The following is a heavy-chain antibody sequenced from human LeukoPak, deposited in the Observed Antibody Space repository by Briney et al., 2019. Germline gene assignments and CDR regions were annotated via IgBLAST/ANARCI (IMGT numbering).Heavy chain of an antibody. CDR3: ARGPTGYYSSYYYYGMDV. CDR2: FSSSSSTI. D-gene: IGHD3-9*01. CDR1: GFPLGSYS. V-gene: IGHV3-48*01. J-gene: IGHJ6*02. Sequence: PGGSRRLSCAPSGFPLGSYSMNWVRQAPGKGLKWVYYFSSSSSTIYYADSVKGRFTISRDNAKNSLYLQMNSLRAEDTAVYYCARGPTGYYSSYYYYGMDVWGQGTTVTVSS.